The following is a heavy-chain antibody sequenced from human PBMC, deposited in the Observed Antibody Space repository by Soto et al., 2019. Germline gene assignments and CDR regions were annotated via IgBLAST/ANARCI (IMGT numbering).Heavy chain of an antibody. CDR3: AREHSGSYYGYFDY. CDR2: INAGNGNT. Sequence: ASVKVSCTASGYTFTSYAMHWVRQAPGQRLEWMGWINAGNGNTKYSQKFQGRVTITRDTSASTAYMELSSLRSEDTAVYYCAREHSGSYYGYFDYWGQGTLVTVSS. CDR1: GYTFTSYA. D-gene: IGHD1-26*01. J-gene: IGHJ4*02. V-gene: IGHV1-3*01.